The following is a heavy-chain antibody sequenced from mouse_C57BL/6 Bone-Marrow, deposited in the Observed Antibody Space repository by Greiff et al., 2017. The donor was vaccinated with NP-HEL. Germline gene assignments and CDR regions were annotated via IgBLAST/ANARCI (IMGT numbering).Heavy chain of an antibody. Sequence: EVQLKESGPELVKPGASVKISCKASGYSFTDYNMNWVKQSNGKSLEWIGVINPNYGTTRYNQKFKGTATLTVAQSSSTAYMQLNSLTSEDSAVYYCARWGHSKDWYFDVWGTGTTVTVSS. CDR2: INPNYGTT. D-gene: IGHD2-5*01. CDR1: GYSFTDYN. CDR3: ARWGHSKDWYFDV. V-gene: IGHV1-39*01. J-gene: IGHJ1*03.